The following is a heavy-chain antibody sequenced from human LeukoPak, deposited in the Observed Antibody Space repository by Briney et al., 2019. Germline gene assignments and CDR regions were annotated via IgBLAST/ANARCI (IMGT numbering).Heavy chain of an antibody. CDR2: IKQDGSEK. J-gene: IGHJ4*02. Sequence: SGGSLRLSCAASGFTFSSYWMSWVRQAPGKGLEWVANIKQDGSEKYYVDSVKGRFTISRDNAKNSLYLQMNSLRAEDTAVYYCARERGGYCTNGVCYSYLTYYFDYWGQGTLVTVSS. CDR1: GFTFSSYW. V-gene: IGHV3-7*01. D-gene: IGHD2-8*01. CDR3: ARERGGYCTNGVCYSYLTYYFDY.